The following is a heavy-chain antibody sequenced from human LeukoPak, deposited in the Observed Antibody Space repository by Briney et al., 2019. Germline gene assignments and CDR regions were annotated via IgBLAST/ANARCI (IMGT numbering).Heavy chain of an antibody. CDR1: GFTFSSHW. CDR3: ARGSYYFESGS. V-gene: IGHV3-74*01. CDR2: INSDGSST. J-gene: IGHJ4*02. Sequence: GGSLRLSCAASGFTFSSHWMHWVLQGPGKGLVWVSRINSDGSSTSYADSVKGRFTISRDNAKNTLYLQVNSLRAEDTAVYYCARGSYYFESGSWGQGTLVTVSS. D-gene: IGHD3-10*01.